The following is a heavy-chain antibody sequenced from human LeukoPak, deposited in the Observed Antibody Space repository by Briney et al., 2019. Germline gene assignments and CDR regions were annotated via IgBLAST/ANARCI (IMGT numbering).Heavy chain of an antibody. CDR1: GFTFSRYA. J-gene: IGHJ4*02. V-gene: IGHV3-64D*09. CDR3: VKEGDDYGDYAAYFDY. Sequence: GGSLRLSCSASGFTFSRYAMHWVRQAPGKGLEYVSAISSNGGSTYYGDSVKGRFTLSRDNSKNTLYLQMSSLRAEDTAVYYCVKEGDDYGDYAAYFDYWGQGTLVTVSS. D-gene: IGHD4-17*01. CDR2: ISSNGGST.